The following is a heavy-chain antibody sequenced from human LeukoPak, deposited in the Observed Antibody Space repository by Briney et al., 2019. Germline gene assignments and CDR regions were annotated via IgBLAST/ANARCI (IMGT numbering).Heavy chain of an antibody. D-gene: IGHD4-11*01. V-gene: IGHV3-74*01. Sequence: PGGSLRLSCAASGFTFSNYWMHWVRQAPGKGLVWVSHINIDGTTTNYADSVKGRSIISRDNAKNTLYLQMNSLTAEDTAVYYCARVTYGNPFFHYWGQGTLVTVSS. CDR3: ARVTYGNPFFHY. CDR1: GFTFSNYW. J-gene: IGHJ4*02. CDR2: INIDGTTT.